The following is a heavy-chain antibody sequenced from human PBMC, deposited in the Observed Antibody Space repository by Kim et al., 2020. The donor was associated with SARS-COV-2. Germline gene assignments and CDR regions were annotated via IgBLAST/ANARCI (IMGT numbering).Heavy chain of an antibody. CDR2: IWYDGSNK. J-gene: IGHJ4*02. CDR1: GFTFSSYG. D-gene: IGHD3-22*01. Sequence: GGSLRLSCATSGFTFSSYGMHWVRQAPGKGLEWVALIWYDGSNKYYADSVKGRFTISRDNSKYTLYLQMNSLRGEETAVYYCARDEGFGDSSGYPDYWGQGTLVTVSS. CDR3: ARDEGFGDSSGYPDY. V-gene: IGHV3-33*01.